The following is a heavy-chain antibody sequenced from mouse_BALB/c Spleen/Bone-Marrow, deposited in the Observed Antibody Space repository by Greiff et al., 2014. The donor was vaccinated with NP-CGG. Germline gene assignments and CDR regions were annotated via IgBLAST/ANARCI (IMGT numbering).Heavy chain of an antibody. CDR2: INPYNDDT. V-gene: IGHV1-14*01. Sequence: VHVKQSGPELVKPGASVKMSCKASGYIFTSYVVHWVKQKPGQGLEWIGNINPYNDDTMYNEKFKGKATLTSDKSSSTAYMELSSLTSEDSAVYYCARSLYGYDWYFDVWGAGTTVTVSS. J-gene: IGHJ1*01. CDR1: GYIFTSYV. CDR3: ARSLYGYDWYFDV. D-gene: IGHD2-2*01.